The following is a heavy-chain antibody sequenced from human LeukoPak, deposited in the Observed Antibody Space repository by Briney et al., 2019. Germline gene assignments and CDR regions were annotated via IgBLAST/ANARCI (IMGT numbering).Heavy chain of an antibody. J-gene: IGHJ6*02. CDR1: GFTFSSYA. CDR2: VSYDGSNQ. Sequence: GGSLRLSCAASGFTFSSYAMHWVRQAPDKGLEWVAVVSYDGSNQYYADSVKGRFTISRDDSKNTLYLQMNSLRAEDTAVYYCARGHYGGNSHYYGMDVWGQGTTVTVSS. D-gene: IGHD4-23*01. V-gene: IGHV3-30-3*01. CDR3: ARGHYGGNSHYYGMDV.